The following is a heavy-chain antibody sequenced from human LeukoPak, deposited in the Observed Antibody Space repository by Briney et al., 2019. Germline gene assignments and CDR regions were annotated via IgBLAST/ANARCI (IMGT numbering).Heavy chain of an antibody. J-gene: IGHJ4*02. CDR1: GFTFKLYW. CDR3: ARTNPYFDTSGPLDY. Sequence: GGSLRLSCAVSGFTFKLYWMHWVRQAPGKGPVWVSRINDDGSDTAYADSVKGRFTISRDDAKNMLFLQMNSLRAEDTAVYYCARTNPYFDTSGPLDYWGQGTLVTVSS. D-gene: IGHD3-22*01. V-gene: IGHV3-74*01. CDR2: INDDGSDT.